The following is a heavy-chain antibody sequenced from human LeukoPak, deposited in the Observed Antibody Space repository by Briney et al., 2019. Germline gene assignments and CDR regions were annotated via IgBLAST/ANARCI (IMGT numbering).Heavy chain of an antibody. CDR3: AKDLLWFGEQHYYYGMDV. CDR1: GFTFDDYA. V-gene: IGHV3-9*01. CDR2: ISWNSGSI. Sequence: PGGSLRLSCAASGFTFDDYAMHWVRQAPGKGLEWVSGISWNSGSIGYADSVKGRFTISRDNAKNSLYLQMNSLRAEDTALYYCAKDLLWFGEQHYYYGMDVWGQGTTVTVSS. J-gene: IGHJ6*02. D-gene: IGHD3-10*01.